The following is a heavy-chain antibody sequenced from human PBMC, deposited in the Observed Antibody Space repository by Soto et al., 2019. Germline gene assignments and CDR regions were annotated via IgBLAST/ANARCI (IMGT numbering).Heavy chain of an antibody. CDR1: GGSFSGYY. CDR2: INHSGST. Sequence: SETLSLTCAVYGGSFSGYYWIWIRQPPGKGLEWIGEINHSGSTNYNPSLKSRVTISVDTSKNQFSLKLSSVTAADTAVYYCARGHKGYYDFWSGYYYYYYMDVWGKGTTVTVS. V-gene: IGHV4-34*01. J-gene: IGHJ6*03. D-gene: IGHD3-3*01. CDR3: ARGHKGYYDFWSGYYYYYYMDV.